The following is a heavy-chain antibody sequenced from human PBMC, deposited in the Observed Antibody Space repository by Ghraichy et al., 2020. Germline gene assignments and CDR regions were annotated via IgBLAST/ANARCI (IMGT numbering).Heavy chain of an antibody. V-gene: IGHV2-5*02. D-gene: IGHD6-6*01. J-gene: IGHJ4*02. CDR1: GFSLSTSGEG. CDR2: IYWDDDK. CDR3: SHRRVDSSSLDY. Sequence: GPTLVKPTQTLTLTCTFSGFSLSTSGEGVGWIRQPPGKALEWLALIYWDDDKRYSPSLKSRLTISKDTSKNQVVLTMTNMDPVDTATYYCSHRRVDSSSLDYWGQGTLVTVSS.